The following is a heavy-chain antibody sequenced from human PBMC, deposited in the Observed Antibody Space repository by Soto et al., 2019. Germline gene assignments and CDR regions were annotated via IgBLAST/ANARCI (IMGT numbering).Heavy chain of an antibody. CDR2: IIPMFGTA. Sequence: QVQLVQSGAEVKKPESSVKVSCKAPGGTFSTYAISWVRQAPGQGLEWMGGIIPMFGTANYAQRFQDRVTITADESTNTVYMELSSLRSEDTAVYFCASGIQLWLRRINNGXSGXGXGXXVTVXX. CDR3: ASGIQLWLRRINNGXSG. D-gene: IGHD5-18*01. J-gene: IGHJ4*01. CDR1: GGTFSTYA. V-gene: IGHV1-69*12.